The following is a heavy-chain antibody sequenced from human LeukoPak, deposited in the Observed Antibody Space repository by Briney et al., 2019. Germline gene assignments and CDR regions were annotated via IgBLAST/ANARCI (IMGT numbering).Heavy chain of an antibody. CDR2: ISWNSGSI. V-gene: IGHV3-9*01. J-gene: IGHJ4*02. D-gene: IGHD2-15*01. CDR3: AREGSGYDY. CDR1: GFTFDDYA. Sequence: SLRLSCAASGFTFDDYAMHWVWQAPGKGLEWVSGISWNSGSIGYAASVKGRFTISRDNAKNSLYLQMNSLRVEDTAVYYCAREGSGYDYWGQGTLVTVSS.